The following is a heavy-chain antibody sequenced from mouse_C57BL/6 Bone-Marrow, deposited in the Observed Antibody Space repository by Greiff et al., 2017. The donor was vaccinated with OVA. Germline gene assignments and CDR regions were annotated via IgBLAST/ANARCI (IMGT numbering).Heavy chain of an antibody. CDR1: GFSFNTYA. CDR3: VRQNYGNSGYYFDY. V-gene: IGHV10-1*01. D-gene: IGHD2-1*01. J-gene: IGHJ2*01. CDR2: IRSKSNNYAT. Sequence: EVHLVESGGGLVQPKGSLKLSCAASGFSFNTYAMNWVRQAPGKGLEWVARIRSKSNNYATYYADSVKDRFTISRDDSESMLYLQMNNLKTEDTAMYYCVRQNYGNSGYYFDYWGQGTTLTVSS.